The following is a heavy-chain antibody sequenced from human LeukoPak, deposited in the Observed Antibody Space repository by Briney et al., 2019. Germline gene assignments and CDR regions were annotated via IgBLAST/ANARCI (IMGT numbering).Heavy chain of an antibody. J-gene: IGHJ3*02. D-gene: IGHD3-3*01. CDR1: GFTFTKYW. CDR3: ARDLSAGGLTIFGVVGGAFDI. Sequence: GGSLRLSCAASGFTFTKYWMTWVRQAPGKGLEWVGNIKQDGSDKNYMDSVKGRFTISRDNSKNTLYLQMNSLRAEDTAVYYCARDLSAGGLTIFGVVGGAFDIWGQGTMVTVSS. CDR2: IKQDGSDK. V-gene: IGHV3-7*01.